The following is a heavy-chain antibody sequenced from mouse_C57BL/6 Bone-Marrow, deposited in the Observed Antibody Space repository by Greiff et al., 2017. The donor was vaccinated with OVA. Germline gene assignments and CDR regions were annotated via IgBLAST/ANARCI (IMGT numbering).Heavy chain of an antibody. CDR3: TSKGVYYYGSSEYYAMDY. J-gene: IGHJ4*01. Sequence: DVKLQESGTVLARPGASVKMSCKTSGYTFTSYWMHWVKQRPGQGLEWIGAIYPGNSDTSYNQKFKGKAKLTAVTSASTAYMELSSLTSEDSAVYCCTSKGVYYYGSSEYYAMDYWGQGTAVTVSS. CDR2: IYPGNSDT. D-gene: IGHD1-1*01. CDR1: GYTFTSYW. V-gene: IGHV1-5*01.